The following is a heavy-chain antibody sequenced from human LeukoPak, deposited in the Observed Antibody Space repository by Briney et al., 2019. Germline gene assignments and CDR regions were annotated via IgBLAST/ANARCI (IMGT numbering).Heavy chain of an antibody. Sequence: QLGGSLRLSCAASGFTFSSYWMSRVRQAPGKGLEWVANIKQDGSEKYYVDSVKGRFTISRDNAKNSLYLQMNSLRAEDTAVYYCARERGYCSGGSCYYNFDYWGQGTLVTVSS. CDR1: GFTFSSYW. J-gene: IGHJ4*02. CDR3: ARERGYCSGGSCYYNFDY. D-gene: IGHD2-15*01. V-gene: IGHV3-7*01. CDR2: IKQDGSEK.